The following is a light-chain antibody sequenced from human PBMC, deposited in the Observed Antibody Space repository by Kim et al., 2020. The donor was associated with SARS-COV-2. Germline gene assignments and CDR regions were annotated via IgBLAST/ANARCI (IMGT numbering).Light chain of an antibody. CDR2: DAS. CDR3: QRYNGALET. Sequence: VSVGDIVTITCRASQDIKNNVAWYQQKPGKVPKVLIYDASTLQSGVPSRFSGSGSGTDFTLTISSLQPEDVATYYCQRYNGALETFGQGTKVDIK. CDR1: QDIKNN. V-gene: IGKV1-27*01. J-gene: IGKJ1*01.